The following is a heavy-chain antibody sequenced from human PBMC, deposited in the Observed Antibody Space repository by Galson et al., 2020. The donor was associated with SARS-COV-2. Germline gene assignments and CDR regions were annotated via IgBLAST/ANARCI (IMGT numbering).Heavy chain of an antibody. CDR1: GGSFSGYY. D-gene: IGHD6-19*01. Sequence: SETLSLTCAVYGGSFSGYYWSWIRQPPGKGLEWIGEINHSGSTNYNPSLKSRVTISVDTSKNQFSLKLSSVTAADTAVYYCARGPLRRFGNSGSGWYTAEYFQHWGQGTLVTVSS. V-gene: IGHV4-34*01. CDR3: ARGPLRRFGNSGSGWYTAEYFQH. J-gene: IGHJ1*01. CDR2: INHSGST.